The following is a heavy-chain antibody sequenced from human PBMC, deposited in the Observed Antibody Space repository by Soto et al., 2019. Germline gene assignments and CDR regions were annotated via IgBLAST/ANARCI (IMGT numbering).Heavy chain of an antibody. V-gene: IGHV4-59*08. CDR1: GGSMSSYY. J-gene: IGHJ4*02. Sequence: SETLSLTCTVSGGSMSSYYCSWIRQPPGKGLEWIGYIYYSGSTNYNPSLKSRVTISVDTSKNQFSLKLSSVTAADTAVYYCARGPGDFGGIDYWGQGTLVTVSS. CDR3: ARGPGDFGGIDY. D-gene: IGHD3-10*01. CDR2: IYYSGST.